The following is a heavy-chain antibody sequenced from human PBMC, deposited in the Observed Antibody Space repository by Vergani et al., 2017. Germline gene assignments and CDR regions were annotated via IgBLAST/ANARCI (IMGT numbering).Heavy chain of an antibody. CDR3: ARHSGSYSTPI. CDR1: GFPFISYS. Sequence: EVQLVESGGGLVQPGGSLRLSCAASGFPFISYSMNWVRQAPGKGLEWVSYIITSISTIYYADSVKGRLTMSRDNAKNSLYLQMNSLRAEDTAVYYCARHSGSYSTPIWGQGTMVTVSS. V-gene: IGHV3-48*01. D-gene: IGHD1-26*01. CDR2: IITSISTI. J-gene: IGHJ3*02.